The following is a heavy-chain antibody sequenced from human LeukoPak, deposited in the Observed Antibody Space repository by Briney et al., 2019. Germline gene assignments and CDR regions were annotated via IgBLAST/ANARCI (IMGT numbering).Heavy chain of an antibody. CDR3: ARVWHRALLGY. D-gene: IGHD1-14*01. CDR2: ISAYNGNT. CDR1: GYTFTSYG. J-gene: IGHJ4*02. Sequence: ASVKVSCKASGYTFTSYGISWVRQAPGQGLEWMGWISAYNGNTNYAQKFQGRVTITADKSTSTAYMELSSLRSEDTAVYYCARVWHRALLGYWGQGTLVTVSS. V-gene: IGHV1-18*01.